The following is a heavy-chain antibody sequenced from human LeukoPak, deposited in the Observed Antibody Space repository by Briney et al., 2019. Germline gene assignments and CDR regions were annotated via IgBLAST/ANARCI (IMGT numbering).Heavy chain of an antibody. CDR3: AGGPRESYYNWFDP. CDR1: GGSISSYY. Sequence: KSSETLSLTCTVSGGSISSYYWSWIRQPPGKGLEWIGYIYYSGSTNYNPSLKSRVTISVDTSKNQVFLSLSSVTAADTAVYYCAGGPRESYYNWFDPWGQGTLVTVSS. CDR2: IYYSGST. V-gene: IGHV4-59*03. D-gene: IGHD3-10*01. J-gene: IGHJ5*02.